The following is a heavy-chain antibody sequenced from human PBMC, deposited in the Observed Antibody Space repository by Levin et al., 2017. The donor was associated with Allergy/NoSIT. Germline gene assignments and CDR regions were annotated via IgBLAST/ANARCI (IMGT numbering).Heavy chain of an antibody. J-gene: IGHJ4*02. V-gene: IGHV4-61*01. CDR1: GGSVSSGSYY. CDR3: ATFWSGYYGSFDY. D-gene: IGHD3-3*01. Sequence: SETLSLTCTVSGGSVSSGSYYWSWIRQPPGKGLEWIGYIYYSGSTNYNPSLKSRVTISVDTSKNQFSLKLSSVTAADTAVYYCATFWSGYYGSFDYWGQGTLVTVSS. CDR2: IYYSGST.